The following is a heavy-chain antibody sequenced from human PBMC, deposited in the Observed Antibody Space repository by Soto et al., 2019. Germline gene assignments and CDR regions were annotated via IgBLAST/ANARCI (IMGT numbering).Heavy chain of an antibody. CDR3: ARGCQQLVLFGAFDI. D-gene: IGHD6-13*01. V-gene: IGHV1-69*02. J-gene: IGHJ3*02. Sequence: QVQLVQSGAEVKKPGSSVKVSCKASGGTFSSYTISWVRQAPGQGLEWMGRIIPILGIANYAQKFQGRVTITADKSTSTAYMELSSLRPEDTAVYYCARGCQQLVLFGAFDIWGQGTMVTVSS. CDR2: IIPILGIA. CDR1: GGTFSSYT.